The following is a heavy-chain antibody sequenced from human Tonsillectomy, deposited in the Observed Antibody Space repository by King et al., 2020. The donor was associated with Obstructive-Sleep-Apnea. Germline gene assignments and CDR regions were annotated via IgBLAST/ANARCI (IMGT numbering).Heavy chain of an antibody. V-gene: IGHV5-51*01. CDR2: IYPGDSDT. D-gene: IGHD4-23*01. J-gene: IGHJ4*02. CDR3: ARRTWGDYGGDEYFFDY. CDR1: GYSFTSYW. Sequence: DGQLVQSGAEVKKPGESLKISCQGSGYSFTSYWIAWVRQVPGKGLEWMGFIYPGDSDTRYSPSFQGQVIISADKSISTAYLQWSSLKASDTAMYFCARRTWGDYGGDEYFFDYWGQGTLVTVSS.